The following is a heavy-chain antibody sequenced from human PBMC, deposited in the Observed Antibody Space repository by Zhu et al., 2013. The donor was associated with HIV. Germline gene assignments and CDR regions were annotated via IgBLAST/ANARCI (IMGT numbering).Heavy chain of an antibody. D-gene: IGHD3-3*01. V-gene: IGHV3-21*01. J-gene: IGHJ5*02. CDR1: GFTFSSYS. CDR3: ARDPLSDYWFDP. Sequence: EVQLVESGGGLVKPGGSLRLSCAASGFTFSSYSMNWVRQAPGKGLEWVSSISSSSSYIYYADSVKGRFTISRDNAKNSLYLQMNSLRAEDTAVYYCARDPLSDYWFDPWGQGTLVTVSS. CDR2: ISSSSSYI.